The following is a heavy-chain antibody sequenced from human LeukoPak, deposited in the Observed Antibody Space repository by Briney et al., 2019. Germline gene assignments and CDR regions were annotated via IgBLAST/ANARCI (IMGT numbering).Heavy chain of an antibody. J-gene: IGHJ6*02. V-gene: IGHV3-30-3*01. Sequence: TGGSLRLSCAASGFTFSSYAMPWVRQAPGKGLEWVAVISYDGSNKYYADSVKGRFTISRDNSKNTLYLQMNSLRAEDTAVYYCARQIVVVPAAKGYYGMDVWGQGTTVTVSS. CDR3: ARQIVVVPAAKGYYGMDV. CDR2: ISYDGSNK. CDR1: GFTFSSYA. D-gene: IGHD2-2*01.